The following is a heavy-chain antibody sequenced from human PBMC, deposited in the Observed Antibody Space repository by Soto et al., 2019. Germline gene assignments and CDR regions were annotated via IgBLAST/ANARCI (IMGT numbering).Heavy chain of an antibody. CDR3: AREGFSGRYYAL. CDR2: IVPIFTTP. Sequence: QVKLVQSGAEVKKPGSSVKVSCKASGGTFGSYAINWVRQAPGQGLEWMGGIVPIFTTPNYAQKFQGRVTITADESTSTVYRELRSLRSEDTAVYYCAREGFSGRYYALWGQGTLVTVSS. D-gene: IGHD1-26*01. V-gene: IGHV1-69*01. J-gene: IGHJ4*02. CDR1: GGTFGSYA.